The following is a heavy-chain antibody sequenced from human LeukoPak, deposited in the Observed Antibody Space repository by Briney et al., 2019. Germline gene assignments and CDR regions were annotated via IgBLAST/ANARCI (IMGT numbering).Heavy chain of an antibody. CDR1: GFTFSSYW. J-gene: IGHJ4*02. CDR2: IKSDGSTT. CDR3: ARGYIYGYDY. Sequence: GGSLRLSCAASGFTFSSYWMHWVRHAQGKGLVWVSRIKSDGSTTNYADSVKGRFTISRDNAKNTLYLQMNSLRAEDTAVYYCARGYIYGYDYWGQGTLVTVSS. V-gene: IGHV3-74*01. D-gene: IGHD5-18*01.